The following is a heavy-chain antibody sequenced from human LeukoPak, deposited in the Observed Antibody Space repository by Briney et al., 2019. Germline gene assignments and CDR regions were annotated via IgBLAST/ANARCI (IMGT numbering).Heavy chain of an antibody. V-gene: IGHV4-34*01. J-gene: IGHJ4*02. CDR2: INHSGST. CDR3: ARRLSGYYDSSGYYPAAHYYFDY. CDR1: GGSFSDYY. D-gene: IGHD3-22*01. Sequence: SETLSLTCAVYGGSFSDYYWNWIRQPPGKGLEWIGEINHSGSTNYNPSLKSRVTISVDTSKNQFSLKLSSVTAADTAVYYCARRLSGYYDSSGYYPAAHYYFDYWGQGTLVSVSS.